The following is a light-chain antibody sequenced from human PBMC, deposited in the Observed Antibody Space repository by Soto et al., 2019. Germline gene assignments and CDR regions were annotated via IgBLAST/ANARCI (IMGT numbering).Light chain of an antibody. CDR3: AAWDDSLNGPVV. V-gene: IGLV1-44*01. J-gene: IGLJ2*01. Sequence: QSVLTQPPSASGTPGQTVTISCSGSSSNIGSNGVNWYQQLPGTAPKLLMYSNNQRPSGVPDRFSGSTSGTSASLAISGLQSGDEADYYCAAWDDSLNGPVVFGGGTKVT. CDR1: SSNIGSNG. CDR2: SNN.